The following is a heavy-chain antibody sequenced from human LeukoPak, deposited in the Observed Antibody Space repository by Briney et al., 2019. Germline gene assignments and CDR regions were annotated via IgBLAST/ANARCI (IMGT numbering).Heavy chain of an antibody. J-gene: IGHJ4*02. CDR2: FKTKPDGGPT. CDR1: GFTFSNAC. CDR3: TTRVVTTNDF. V-gene: IGHV3-15*06. Sequence: PGGSLRLSCAASGFTFSNACMNGVRRATGKGLEWVGRFKTKPDGGPTFYDVPVRGRFTISRDDSKKTLFLQIDSLKTEDTAVYYCTTRVVTTNDFWGQGTLVTVSS. D-gene: IGHD2-21*02.